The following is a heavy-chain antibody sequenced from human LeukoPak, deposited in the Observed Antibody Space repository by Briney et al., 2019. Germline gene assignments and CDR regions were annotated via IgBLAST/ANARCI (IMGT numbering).Heavy chain of an antibody. J-gene: IGHJ4*02. D-gene: IGHD3-22*01. CDR1: GYTLTQLS. V-gene: IGHV1-24*01. Sequence: ASVKVSCKVSGYTLTQLSMHWVRQAPGKGLEWMGGFDPEDGETIYAQRFQGRVTMTADTSTDTAYMELSSLRSDDTALYYCATKPYYNWGQGTLVTVSS. CDR2: FDPEDGET. CDR3: ATKPYYN.